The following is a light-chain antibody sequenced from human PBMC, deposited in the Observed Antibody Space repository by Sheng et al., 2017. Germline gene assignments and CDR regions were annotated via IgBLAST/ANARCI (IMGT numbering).Light chain of an antibody. V-gene: IGKV3-11*01. CDR2: DAS. CDR3: HQYSTSPWT. CDR1: QSVSSY. J-gene: IGKJ1*01. Sequence: EIVLTQSPATLSLSPGERATLSCRASQSVSSYLAWYQQKPGQAPRLLIYDASNRATGIPARFSGSGSGTDFTLTISSLEPEDFAVYYCHQYSTSPWTFGQGTKVEI.